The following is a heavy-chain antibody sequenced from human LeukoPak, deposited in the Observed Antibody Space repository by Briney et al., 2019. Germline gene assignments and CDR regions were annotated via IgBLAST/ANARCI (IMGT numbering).Heavy chain of an antibody. V-gene: IGHV3-21*04. D-gene: IGHD1-26*01. J-gene: IGHJ4*02. Sequence: GGSLRLSCAASGFTFSSYNMNWVRQAPGKGLEWVSSISSSSSYIYYADSVKGRFTISRDNAKNSLYLQMNSLRAEDMAVYYCARARGSYSFDYWGQGTLVTVSS. CDR3: ARARGSYSFDY. CDR2: ISSSSSYI. CDR1: GFTFSSYN.